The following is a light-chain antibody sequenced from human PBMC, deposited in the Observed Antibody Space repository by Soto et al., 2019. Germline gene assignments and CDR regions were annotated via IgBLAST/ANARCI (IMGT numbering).Light chain of an antibody. Sequence: DLQPTQSPSFLSPPIVPGLTDTWSSSRVISTSLAWYQVKPGKAPKLLIYAASTLESGVPSRFSATVSGTEFSLTITSLQPEDFATYYCQQLFDSPITFGQGTQLEIK. V-gene: IGKV1-9*01. J-gene: IGKJ5*01. CDR3: QQLFDSPIT. CDR1: RVISTS. CDR2: AAS.